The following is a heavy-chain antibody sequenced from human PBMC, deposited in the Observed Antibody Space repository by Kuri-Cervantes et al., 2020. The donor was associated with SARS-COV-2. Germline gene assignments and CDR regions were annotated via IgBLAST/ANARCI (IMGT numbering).Heavy chain of an antibody. D-gene: IGHD6-6*01. Sequence: GGSLTLSCRVSGYSFTTYWIAWVRQMPGKGLEWMRIMYPGDSDTRYSPSFQGQVTISADKSISTAYLQWSSLKASDTAMYYGARRPISSSSGIDYWGQRTLVTVSS. J-gene: IGHJ4*02. CDR1: GYSFTTYW. CDR2: MYPGDSDT. CDR3: ARRPISSSSGIDY. V-gene: IGHV5-51*01.